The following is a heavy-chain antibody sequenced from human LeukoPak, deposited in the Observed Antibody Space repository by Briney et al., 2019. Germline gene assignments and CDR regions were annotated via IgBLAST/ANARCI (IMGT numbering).Heavy chain of an antibody. V-gene: IGHV4-61*01. J-gene: IGHJ6*03. CDR2: IYYSGST. Sequence: SETLSLTCTVSGGPISSSSYYWSWIRQPPGKGLEWIGYIYYSGSTNYNPSLKSRVTISVDTSKNQFSLKLSSVTAADTAVYYCARAVRLPYYYYYMDVWGKGTTVTVSS. CDR1: GGPISSSSYY. D-gene: IGHD4-11*01. CDR3: ARAVRLPYYYYYMDV.